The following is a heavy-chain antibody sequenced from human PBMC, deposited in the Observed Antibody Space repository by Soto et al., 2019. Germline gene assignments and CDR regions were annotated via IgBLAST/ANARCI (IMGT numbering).Heavy chain of an antibody. D-gene: IGHD3-22*01. V-gene: IGHV4-30-2*01. J-gene: IGHJ4*02. CDR2: IYHSGST. Sequence: SETLSLTCAAYGWSFSGYYWSWIRQPPGKGLEWIGYIYHSGSTYYNPSLKSRVTISLDRTKNQFSLKLSTVTAADTAVYYCARSRGYYYDSSGLLFDYWGQGTLVTVSS. CDR1: GWSFSGYY. CDR3: ARSRGYYYDSSGLLFDY.